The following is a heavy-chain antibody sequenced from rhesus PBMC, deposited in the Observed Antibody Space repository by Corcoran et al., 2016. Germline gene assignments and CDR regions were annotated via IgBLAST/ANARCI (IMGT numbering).Heavy chain of an antibody. CDR2: IIPLVGIT. D-gene: IGHD4-23*01. J-gene: IGHJ4*01. Sequence: QVQLVQPGAEVKKPGASVKGSCTASGFTFGSYAIGWGRQAPGQGLWGIGVIIPLVGITTYAWKFQGRATITADTSTSTAYMELSSLRSEDTAVYYCARQYSNYVGHFDYWGQGVLVTVSS. CDR1: GFTFGSYA. V-gene: IGHV1-198*02. CDR3: ARQYSNYVGHFDY.